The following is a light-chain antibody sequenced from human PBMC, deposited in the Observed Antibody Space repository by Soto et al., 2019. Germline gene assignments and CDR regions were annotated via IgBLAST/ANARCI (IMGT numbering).Light chain of an antibody. V-gene: IGKV3-20*01. J-gene: IGKJ1*01. Sequence: EIVLTQSPATLSSFPGDRVTLSCRASQYINTRLAWYQHRPGQAPRLLIYQTSIRAAGIPDRFSCSGSGTDFTLTISRLEPEDFAVYYCQPYSSSGPFGQGT. CDR1: QYINTR. CDR3: QPYSSSGP. CDR2: QTS.